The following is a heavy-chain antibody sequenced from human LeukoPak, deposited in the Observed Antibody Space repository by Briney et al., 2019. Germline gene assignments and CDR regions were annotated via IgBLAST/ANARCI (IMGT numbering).Heavy chain of an antibody. J-gene: IGHJ4*02. V-gene: IGHV3-64*01. CDR1: GFTFSSYG. CDR3: ARDSKWSSSWPIDY. CDR2: ISSNGGST. Sequence: GGSLRLSCAASGFTFSSYGMDWVRQAPGKGLEYVSAISSNGGSTYYANSVKGRFTISRDNSKNTLYLQMGSLRAEDMAVYYCARDSKWSSSWPIDYWGQGTLVTVSS. D-gene: IGHD6-13*01.